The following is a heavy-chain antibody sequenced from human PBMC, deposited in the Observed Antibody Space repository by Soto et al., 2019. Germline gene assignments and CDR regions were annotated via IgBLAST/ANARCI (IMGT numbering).Heavy chain of an antibody. CDR1: GFSLSTSGVG. J-gene: IGHJ6*02. CDR2: IYWDDDK. CDR3: AHSRCGGDCLQSYSSHYYYGMDV. D-gene: IGHD2-21*02. V-gene: IGHV2-5*02. Sequence: QITLKESGPTLVRPTQTLTLTCTFSGFSLSTSGVGVGWIRQPPGKALEWLALIYWDDDKRYSPSLKSRLTTPKDTSKNQLVLTMTNMDPLDTATYYCAHSRCGGDCLQSYSSHYYYGMDVWGQGTTVTVSS.